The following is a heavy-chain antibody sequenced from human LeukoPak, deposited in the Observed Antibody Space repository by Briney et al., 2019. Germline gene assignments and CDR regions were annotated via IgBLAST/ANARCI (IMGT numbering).Heavy chain of an antibody. CDR2: ISSNGGST. CDR1: GFTFSSYA. D-gene: IGHD3-10*01. V-gene: IGHV3-64D*06. J-gene: IGHJ6*04. Sequence: GGSLRLSCSASGFTFSSYAMHWVRQAPGKGLEYVSAISSNGGSTYYADSVKGRFTISRDNSKNMLYLQMSSLRAEDTAVYYCVKVGKYYGSGSYKYYYGMDVWGKGTTVTVSS. CDR3: VKVGKYYGSGSYKYYYGMDV.